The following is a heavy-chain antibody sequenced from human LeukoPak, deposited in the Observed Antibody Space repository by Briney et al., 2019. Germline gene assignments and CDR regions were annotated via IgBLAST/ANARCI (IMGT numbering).Heavy chain of an antibody. CDR3: ARALPTTVTNPFFDY. V-gene: IGHV1-46*01. CDR1: GYTFTSYY. D-gene: IGHD4-11*01. Sequence: ASVKVSCKASGYTFTSYYMHWVRQAPGQGLEWMGIINPSGGSTSYAQKFQGRVTMTRDTSTSTVYMELSSLRSEDTAVCYCARALPTTVTNPFFDYWGQGTLVTVSS. J-gene: IGHJ4*02. CDR2: INPSGGST.